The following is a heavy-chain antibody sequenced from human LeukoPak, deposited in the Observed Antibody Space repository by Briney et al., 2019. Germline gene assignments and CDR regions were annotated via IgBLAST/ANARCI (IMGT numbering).Heavy chain of an antibody. J-gene: IGHJ5*02. CDR3: ARGGEYQLLPFGWFDP. CDR2: IYYSGST. V-gene: IGHV4-59*06. CDR1: GGSISTYY. Sequence: KPSETLSLTCTVSGGSISTYYWNWIRQPPGKGLEWIGYIYYSGSTYYNPSLKSRVTISVDTSKNQFSLKLSSVTAADTAVYYCARGGEYQLLPFGWFDPWGQGTLVTVSS. D-gene: IGHD2-2*01.